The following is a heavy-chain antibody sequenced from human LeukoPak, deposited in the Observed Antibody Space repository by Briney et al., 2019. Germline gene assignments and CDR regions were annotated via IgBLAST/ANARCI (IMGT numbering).Heavy chain of an antibody. V-gene: IGHV4-38-2*02. CDR1: GYSISSGYY. Sequence: SETLSLTCTVSGYSISSGYYWGWIRQPPGKGLEWIGSIYHSGSTYYNPSLKSRVTISVDTSKNQFSLKLSSVTAADTAVYYCARHLNVGRDYYYDSPQTGYFDLWGRGTLVTVSS. CDR3: ARHLNVGRDYYYDSPQTGYFDL. D-gene: IGHD3-22*01. J-gene: IGHJ2*01. CDR2: IYHSGST.